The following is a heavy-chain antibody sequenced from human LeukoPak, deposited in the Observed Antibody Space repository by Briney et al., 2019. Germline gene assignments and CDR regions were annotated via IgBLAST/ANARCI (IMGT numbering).Heavy chain of an antibody. D-gene: IGHD3-22*01. CDR3: ARVATYYYDSSGYYPDAFDI. CDR2: IYYSGST. Sequence: KPSQSLSLTCTVSGGSISSGDYYWSWIRQPPGKGLEWIGYIYYSGSTYYNPSLKSRVTISVDTSKNQFSLKLSSVTAADTAVYYCARVATYYYDSSGYYPDAFDIWGQGTMVTVSS. CDR1: GGSISSGDYY. J-gene: IGHJ3*02. V-gene: IGHV4-30-4*01.